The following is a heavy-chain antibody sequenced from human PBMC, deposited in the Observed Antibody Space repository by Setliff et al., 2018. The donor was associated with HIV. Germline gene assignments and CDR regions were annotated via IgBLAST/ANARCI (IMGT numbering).Heavy chain of an antibody. J-gene: IGHJ4*02. Sequence: SETLSLTCAVYGGSFSGHYWSWIRQSPGKGLEWIGEINHSGSTNYNPSLKSRVTISVDTSKNQFSLKLSSVTAADTAVYYCARGVRNFWSGDDVEYYFDYWGQGTLVTVSS. CDR3: ARGVRNFWSGDDVEYYFDY. V-gene: IGHV4-34*01. D-gene: IGHD3-3*01. CDR2: INHSGST. CDR1: GGSFSGHY.